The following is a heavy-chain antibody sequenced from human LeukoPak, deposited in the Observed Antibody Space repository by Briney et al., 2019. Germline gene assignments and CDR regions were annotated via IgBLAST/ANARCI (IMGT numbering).Heavy chain of an antibody. V-gene: IGHV3-23*01. D-gene: IGHD3-22*01. J-gene: IGHJ4*02. CDR2: INASGGNT. CDR1: GFAFNFYA. CDR3: AKQAYDSPRTDFDY. Sequence: GGSLRLSCAASGFAFNFYAMTWVRQAPGKGLQWVSTINASGGNTYYADSVKGRFTISRDNSKNTLHLQMNSLRAEDTAIYYCAKQAYDSPRTDFDYWGQGTLVTVSS.